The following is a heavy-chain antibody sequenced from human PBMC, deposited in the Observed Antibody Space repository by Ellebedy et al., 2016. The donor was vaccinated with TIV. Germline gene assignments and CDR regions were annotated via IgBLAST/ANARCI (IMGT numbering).Heavy chain of an antibody. CDR3: ARGDAVAGPFDY. D-gene: IGHD6-19*01. Sequence: GGSLRLSXAASGFTFSTYWMSWVRQAPGKGLEWVANIKQDGSDKYYADSVKGRFTISRDNSKNTLYLQMNSLRAEDTAVYYCARGDAVAGPFDYWGQGTLVTVSS. CDR1: GFTFSTYW. J-gene: IGHJ4*02. CDR2: IKQDGSDK. V-gene: IGHV3-7*01.